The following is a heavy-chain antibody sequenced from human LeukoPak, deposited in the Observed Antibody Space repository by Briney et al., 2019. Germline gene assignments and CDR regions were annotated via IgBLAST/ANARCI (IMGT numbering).Heavy chain of an antibody. D-gene: IGHD6-13*01. Sequence: SGTLSLTCAVSGGSVSSGSYYWSWIRQPPGKGLEWIGYIYYSGSTNYNPSLKSRVTISVDTSKNQFSLKLSSVTAADTAVYYCAREGSSSWPNYYYGMDVWGQGTTVTVSS. CDR3: AREGSSSWPNYYYGMDV. CDR1: GGSVSSGSYY. J-gene: IGHJ6*02. V-gene: IGHV4-61*01. CDR2: IYYSGST.